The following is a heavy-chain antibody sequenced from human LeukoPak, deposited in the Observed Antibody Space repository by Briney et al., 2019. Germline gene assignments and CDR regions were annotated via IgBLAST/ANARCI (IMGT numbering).Heavy chain of an antibody. CDR2: IRIKAYGGTT. CDR1: GFTFGDYA. Sequence: AGGSLRLSCTTSGFTFGDYATSWVRQAPGKGLEWVGFIRIKAYGGTTEYAASVKGRFTISRDDSKSIAYLQMNSLKTEDTAVYYCTRDPGIAVAFWYFDLWGRGTLVTVSS. J-gene: IGHJ2*01. CDR3: TRDPGIAVAFWYFDL. D-gene: IGHD6-19*01. V-gene: IGHV3-49*04.